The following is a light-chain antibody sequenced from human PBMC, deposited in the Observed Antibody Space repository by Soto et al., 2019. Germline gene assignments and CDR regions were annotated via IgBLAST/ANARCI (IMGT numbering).Light chain of an antibody. Sequence: EIVLTQSPGTLSLSPGERATLSCRASQSVSSSYLAWYQQKPGQAPRLLIYGASRRATGIPDRFSGSESGTDFTLTISRLEPEDFAVYYCQQYGSSPLTFGGGTKVDIK. CDR1: QSVSSSY. J-gene: IGKJ4*01. V-gene: IGKV3-20*01. CDR2: GAS. CDR3: QQYGSSPLT.